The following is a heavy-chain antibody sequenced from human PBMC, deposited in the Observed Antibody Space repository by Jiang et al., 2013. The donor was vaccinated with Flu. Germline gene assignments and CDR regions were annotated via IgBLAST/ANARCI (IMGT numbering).Heavy chain of an antibody. D-gene: IGHD3-9*01. CDR3: AKDRYYDILTGPDY. CDR2: ISYDGSNK. CDR1: GFTFSSYG. J-gene: IGHJ4*02. Sequence: QLVESGGGVVQPGRSLRLSCAASGFTFSSYGMHWVRQAPGKGLEWVAVISYDGSNKYYADSVKGRFTISRDNSKNTLYLQMNSLRAEDTAVYYCAKDRYYDILTGPDYWGQGTLVAVSS. V-gene: IGHV3-30*18.